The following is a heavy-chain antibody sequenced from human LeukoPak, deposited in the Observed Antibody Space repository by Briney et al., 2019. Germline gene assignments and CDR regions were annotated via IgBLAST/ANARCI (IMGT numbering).Heavy chain of an antibody. V-gene: IGHV1-69*05. D-gene: IGHD6-6*01. J-gene: IGHJ6*03. CDR2: IITIFGTA. CDR3: ARDRPPRIAARLHYYYYYMDV. Sequence: SVKVSCKASGGTFSSYAISWVRQAPGQGLEWMGGIITIFGTANYAQKFQGRVTITTDESTSTAYMELSSLRSEDTAVYYCARDRPPRIAARLHYYYYYMDVWGKGTTVTVSS. CDR1: GGTFSSYA.